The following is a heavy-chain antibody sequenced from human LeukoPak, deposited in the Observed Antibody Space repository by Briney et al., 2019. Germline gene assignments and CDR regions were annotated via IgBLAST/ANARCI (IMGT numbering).Heavy chain of an antibody. CDR2: IYYSGST. V-gene: IGHV4-31*03. D-gene: IGHD6-6*01. J-gene: IGHJ4*02. Sequence: PSQTLSLTCTVSGGSISSGGYYWSCIRQHPGKGLEWIGYIYYSGSTYYNPSLNSRVTISVDTSKNQFSLKLSSVTAADTAVYYCAGTSIAYEFFDYWGQGTLVTVSS. CDR3: AGTSIAYEFFDY. CDR1: GGSISSGGYY.